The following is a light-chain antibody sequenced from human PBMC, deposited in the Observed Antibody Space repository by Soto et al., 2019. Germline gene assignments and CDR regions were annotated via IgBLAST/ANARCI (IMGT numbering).Light chain of an antibody. CDR1: TSNIGKYY. CDR3: ATWDGGLTPQGV. Sequence: QSVLSQPPSVSAAPGQRVTISFSGSTSNIGKYYVSWYQQVPGTAPRLLIYDNNQRPSGIPDRFSGSKSGTSATLAITGLQTGDEADYYCATWDGGLTPQGVFGTGTKVTVL. CDR2: DNN. V-gene: IGLV1-51*01. J-gene: IGLJ1*01.